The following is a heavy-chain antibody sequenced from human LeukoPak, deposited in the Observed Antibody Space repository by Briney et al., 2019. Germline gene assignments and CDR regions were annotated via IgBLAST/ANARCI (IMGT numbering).Heavy chain of an antibody. Sequence: LGGSLRLSCAASGFTFSDAWMSWVRQAPGKGLEWVGRIKSKTDGGTTDYAAPVKGRFTISRDDSQSIAYLQLNSLKTEDTAVYYCSRGPYWGQGTLVTVSS. CDR3: SRGPY. J-gene: IGHJ4*02. V-gene: IGHV3-15*01. CDR2: IKSKTDGGTT. CDR1: GFTFSDAW.